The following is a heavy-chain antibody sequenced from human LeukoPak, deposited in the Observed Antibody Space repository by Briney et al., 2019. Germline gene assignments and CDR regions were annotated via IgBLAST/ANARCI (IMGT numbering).Heavy chain of an antibody. V-gene: IGHV1-24*01. D-gene: IGHD4-11*01. CDR2: FDPEDGET. Sequence: GASVKVSCKDSGYTLTELSMHWVRQAPGKGLEWMGGFDPEDGETIYAQKFQGRVTMTEDTSTDTAYMELSSLRSEDTAVYYCATDNGLGSNAFDYWGQGTLVTVSS. J-gene: IGHJ4*02. CDR1: GYTLTELS. CDR3: ATDNGLGSNAFDY.